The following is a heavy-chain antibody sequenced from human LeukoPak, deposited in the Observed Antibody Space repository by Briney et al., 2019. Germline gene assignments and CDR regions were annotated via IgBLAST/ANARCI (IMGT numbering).Heavy chain of an antibody. CDR1: GYTLPELS. Sequence: SVKVSCKVSGYTLPELSMHWVRQAPGKGLEWMGGFDPEDGETIYAQKFQGRVTMTEDTSTDTAYMELSSLRSEDTAVYYCATRYCSGGSCPNYYYYYMDVWGKGTTVTISS. CDR2: FDPEDGET. V-gene: IGHV1-24*01. J-gene: IGHJ6*03. CDR3: ATRYCSGGSCPNYYYYYMDV. D-gene: IGHD2-15*01.